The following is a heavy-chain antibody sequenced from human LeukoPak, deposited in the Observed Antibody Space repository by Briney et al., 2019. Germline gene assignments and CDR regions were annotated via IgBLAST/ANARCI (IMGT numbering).Heavy chain of an antibody. J-gene: IGHJ4*02. CDR1: GFTFSSYS. D-gene: IGHD2-2*01. CDR2: ISSSSSYI. CDR3: ARLVPAAIGYSGITDY. Sequence: PGGSLRLSCAASGFTFSSYSMNWVRQAPGKGLEGVSSISSSSSYIYYADSVKGRFTISRDNAKNSLYLQMNSLRAEDTAVYYCARLVPAAIGYSGITDYWGQGTLVTVSS. V-gene: IGHV3-21*01.